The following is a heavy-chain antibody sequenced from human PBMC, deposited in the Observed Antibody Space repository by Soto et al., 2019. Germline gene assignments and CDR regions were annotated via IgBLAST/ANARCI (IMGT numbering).Heavy chain of an antibody. CDR2: IKSKTDGGTT. D-gene: IGHD2-2*03. CDR3: TTLSSLDLEYFDY. CDR1: GFTFSNAW. Sequence: EVQLVESGGGLVKPGGSLRLSCAASGFTFSNAWMSWVRQAPGKGLEWVGRIKSKTDGGTTDYAAPVKGRFTISRDDSKNTLYLQMNSLKTEDTAVYYCTTLSSLDLEYFDYWGQGTLVTVSS. J-gene: IGHJ4*02. V-gene: IGHV3-15*01.